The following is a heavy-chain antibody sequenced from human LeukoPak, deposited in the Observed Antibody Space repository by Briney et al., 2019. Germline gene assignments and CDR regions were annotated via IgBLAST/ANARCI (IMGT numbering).Heavy chain of an antibody. Sequence: GGSLRLSCTASGFTFSSYAMHWVRQAPGKGLEWVAFISYDESNEYYADSVKGRFTISRDNSKNTPYLQMNSLRAEDTAVYYCARDRTASFYYFDYWGQGTLVTVSS. J-gene: IGHJ4*02. D-gene: IGHD2-21*02. CDR2: ISYDESNE. CDR1: GFTFSSYA. CDR3: ARDRTASFYYFDY. V-gene: IGHV3-30-3*01.